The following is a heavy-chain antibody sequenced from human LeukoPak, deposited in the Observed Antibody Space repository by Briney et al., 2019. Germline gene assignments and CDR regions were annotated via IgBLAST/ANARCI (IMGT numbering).Heavy chain of an antibody. D-gene: IGHD1-26*01. J-gene: IGHJ4*02. CDR3: ASGMMVGAPFDY. V-gene: IGHV4-39*01. Sequence: SETLSLTCTVSGGSISSSNYYWGWIRQPPGKGLEWIGNIYYSGTTYYNPSLKSRVTISIDTSNNQFSLKLSSVTAADTAVYYCASGMMVGAPFDYWGQGTLVTVSS. CDR2: IYYSGTT. CDR1: GGSISSSNYY.